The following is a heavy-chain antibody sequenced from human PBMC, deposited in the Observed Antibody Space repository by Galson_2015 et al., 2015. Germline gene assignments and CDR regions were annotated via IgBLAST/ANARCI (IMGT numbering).Heavy chain of an antibody. V-gene: IGHV3-21*01. D-gene: IGHD3-3*01. CDR3: ARMEWDQGGVDY. CDR1: GFTFSSYS. CDR2: ISSSSSYI. Sequence: SLRLSCAASGFTFSSYSMNWVRQAPGKGLEWVSSISSSSSYIYYADSVKGRFTISRDNAKNSLYLQMNSLRAEDTAVYYCARMEWDQGGVDYWGQGTLVTVSS. J-gene: IGHJ4*02.